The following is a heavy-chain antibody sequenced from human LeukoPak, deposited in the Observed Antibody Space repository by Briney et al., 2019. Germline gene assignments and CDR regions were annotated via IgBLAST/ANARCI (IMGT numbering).Heavy chain of an antibody. Sequence: PGGSLRLSCAASGFTFRTYGMHWVRQAPGKGLEWVAYIRHHGNDKYYADSVRGRFTISRDDSKNTLYLQMNSLKTEDTAVYYCTTDLMGAPAKAFDYWGQGTLVTVSS. CDR3: TTDLMGAPAKAFDY. D-gene: IGHD1-26*01. CDR1: GFTFRTYG. J-gene: IGHJ4*02. V-gene: IGHV3-30*02. CDR2: IRHHGNDK.